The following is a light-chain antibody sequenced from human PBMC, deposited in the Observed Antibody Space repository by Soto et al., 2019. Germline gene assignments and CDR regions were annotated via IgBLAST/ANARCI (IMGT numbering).Light chain of an antibody. J-gene: IGKJ2*01. CDR2: WAS. CDR3: QQYYSILYT. CDR1: QSVLYSSNNKNY. Sequence: DIVMTQSPESLAVSLGERATINCTSSQSVLYSSNNKNYLAWYQQKPGQPPKLLIYWASTRESGVPDRFRGSGSGTDFTLTISSLQAEDVAVYYCQQYYSILYTFGQGTKVDI. V-gene: IGKV4-1*01.